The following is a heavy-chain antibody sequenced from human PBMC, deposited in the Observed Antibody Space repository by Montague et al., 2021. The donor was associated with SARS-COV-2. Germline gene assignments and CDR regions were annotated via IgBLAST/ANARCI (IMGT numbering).Heavy chain of an antibody. J-gene: IGHJ3*01. D-gene: IGHD1-26*01. CDR2: IIYTGAT. CDR3: ATLGALAGNSFDF. CDR1: SGSVYGHY. Sequence: SETLSLTCTVSSGSVYGHYLAWFRQPPGKGLECIAYIIYTGATYYYPSPASSVPITVDTSTNKDALTVKSVTAAASACYYCATLGALAGNSFDFWGQGTLVIVSS. V-gene: IGHV4-59*02.